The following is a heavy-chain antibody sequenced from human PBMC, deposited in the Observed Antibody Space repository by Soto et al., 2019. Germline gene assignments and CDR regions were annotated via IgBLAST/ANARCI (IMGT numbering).Heavy chain of an antibody. CDR2: MQPSTGRT. V-gene: IGHV1-8*01. CDR1: GYSFTSLD. J-gene: IGHJ4*02. D-gene: IGHD1-26*01. Sequence: QVQLVQSGAEVREPGASVKVSCKASGYSFTSLDLNWVRQTAGQGLEWMGWMQPSTGRTGYAQKFQGRVTMTRDTSINTAYMELTTLTSDHTAFYYCARGVSAGVDYWGQGTLVTVSS. CDR3: ARGVSAGVDY.